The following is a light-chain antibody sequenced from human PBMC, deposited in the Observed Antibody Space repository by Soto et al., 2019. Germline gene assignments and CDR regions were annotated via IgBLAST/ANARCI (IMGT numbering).Light chain of an antibody. CDR3: LQCTHWPWS. J-gene: IGKJ1*01. CDR2: KVS. V-gene: IGKV2-30*02. Sequence: DVVMTQSPLSLPVTLGQPASISCRSSQSLIHSDGNTYLNWFQQRPGQSPRRLIYKVSDRDSGVPERISGMGLCNYFTMKISRVEAEDVGVYYCLQCTHWPWSFGQGTEVEIK. CDR1: QSLIHSDGNTY.